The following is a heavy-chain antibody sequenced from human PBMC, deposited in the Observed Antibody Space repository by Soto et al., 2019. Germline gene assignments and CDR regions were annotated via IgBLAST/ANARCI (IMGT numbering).Heavy chain of an antibody. J-gene: IGHJ4*02. CDR2: IYYNGTT. CDR1: GGSISSPNFY. V-gene: IGHV4-31*03. Sequence: SETLSLTCTVSGGSISSPNFYWSWIRQHPGKGLEWIGHIYYNGTTYYNPTLKSRVSISVDTSKNQFSLKLSSVTAADTAVYYCVSPEDYYDSSGYTLDYWGQGTLVTVSS. CDR3: VSPEDYYDSSGYTLDY. D-gene: IGHD3-22*01.